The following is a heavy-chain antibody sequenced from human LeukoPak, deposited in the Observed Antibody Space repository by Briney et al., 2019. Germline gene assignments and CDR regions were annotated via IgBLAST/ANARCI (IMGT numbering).Heavy chain of an antibody. V-gene: IGHV4-61*02. D-gene: IGHD2-8*02. J-gene: IGHJ6*03. Sequence: SETLSLTCTVSGGSISSGSYYWSWIRQPAGKGLEWIGRIYTSGSTKYNPSLKSRVTISVDTSKNQFSLKLRSVTAADTAVYYCARSGPHYYYYYMDVWGKGTTVTISS. CDR2: IYTSGST. CDR1: GGSISSGSYY. CDR3: ARSGPHYYYYYMDV.